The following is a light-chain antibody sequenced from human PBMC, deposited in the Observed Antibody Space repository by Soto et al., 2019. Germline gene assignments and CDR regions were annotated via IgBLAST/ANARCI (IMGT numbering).Light chain of an antibody. CDR1: QSVNSH. CDR3: QQYGSSLTWT. CDR2: GES. J-gene: IGKJ1*01. V-gene: IGKV3D-15*01. Sequence: EIVMTQSPASLSVSPGERVTLSCRASQSVNSHLAWYQQKPGQAPRLLILGESTRATGTPARFSGSGSGTDFTLTISRLEPEDFAVYYCQQYGSSLTWTFGQGTKVDIK.